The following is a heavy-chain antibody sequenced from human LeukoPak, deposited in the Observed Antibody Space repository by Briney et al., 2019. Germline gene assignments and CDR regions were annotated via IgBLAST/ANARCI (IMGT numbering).Heavy chain of an antibody. CDR1: GGSISGYH. V-gene: IGHV4-59*01. D-gene: IGHD2-2*01. CDR3: ARDRATSFGNLFDY. CDR2: IYYSGST. J-gene: IGHJ4*02. Sequence: SETLSLTCTVSGGSISGYHWNWIRQPPGKGLEWIGNIYYSGSTNYSPSLKSRVTISVDTFKNQFSLKLSSVTAADTAVYYCARDRATSFGNLFDYWGQGALVTVSS.